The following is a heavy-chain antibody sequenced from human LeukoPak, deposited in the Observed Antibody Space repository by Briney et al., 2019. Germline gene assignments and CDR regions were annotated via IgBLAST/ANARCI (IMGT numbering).Heavy chain of an antibody. V-gene: IGHV4-4*09. CDR1: GGSISSYY. CDR3: AGQYPHYYYMDV. Sequence: SETLSLTRTVSGGSISSYYWSWIRQPPGKGLEWIGYIYTSGSTNYNPSLKSRVTISVDTSKNQFSLKLSSVTAADTAVYYCAGQYPHYYYMDVWGKGTTVTVSS. CDR2: IYTSGST. J-gene: IGHJ6*03. D-gene: IGHD4-11*01.